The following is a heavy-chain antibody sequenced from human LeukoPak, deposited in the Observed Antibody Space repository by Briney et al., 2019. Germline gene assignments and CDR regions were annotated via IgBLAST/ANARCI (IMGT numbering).Heavy chain of an antibody. J-gene: IGHJ4*02. V-gene: IGHV3-23*01. CDR1: GFTFNSYA. CDR3: GKTTVGYSSGRYPGWPVDY. Sequence: PGGSLRLSCAASGFTFNSYAMYWVRQAPGKGLEWISGIFGSGGSPHYADSVKGRFTIYRDNFQNTVYLQLGSLRVEDTAVYYCGKTTVGYSSGRYPGWPVDYWGQGALVTVSS. CDR2: IFGSGGSP. D-gene: IGHD2-15*01.